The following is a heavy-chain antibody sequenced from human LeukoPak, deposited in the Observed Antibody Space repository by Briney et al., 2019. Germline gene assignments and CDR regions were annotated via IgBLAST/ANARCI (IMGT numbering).Heavy chain of an antibody. CDR1: GFTFSSYA. J-gene: IGHJ4*02. V-gene: IGHV3-23*01. D-gene: IGHD2-15*01. CDR2: IRGSGGST. CDR3: AKESGYCSGGSCYSEYYFDY. Sequence: GGSLRLSCAASGFTFSSYAMSWVRQAPGKGLEWVSGIRGSGGSTYYADSVKGRFTISRDNSKNTLYLQMNRQRAEDTAVYYCAKESGYCSGGSCYSEYYFDYWGQGTLVTVSS.